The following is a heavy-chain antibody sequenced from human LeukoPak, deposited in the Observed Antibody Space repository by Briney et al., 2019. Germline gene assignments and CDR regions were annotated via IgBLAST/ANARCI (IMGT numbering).Heavy chain of an antibody. Sequence: SETLSLTCTVSGGSISSYYWSWIRQPPGKGLEWIGYIYYSGSTNYNPSLKSRVTISVDTSMNQFSLKLSSVTAADTAVYYCARSSGYCSGGSCQSAAFDIWGQGTMVTVSS. CDR1: GGSISSYY. D-gene: IGHD2-15*01. CDR3: ARSSGYCSGGSCQSAAFDI. CDR2: IYYSGST. J-gene: IGHJ3*02. V-gene: IGHV4-59*01.